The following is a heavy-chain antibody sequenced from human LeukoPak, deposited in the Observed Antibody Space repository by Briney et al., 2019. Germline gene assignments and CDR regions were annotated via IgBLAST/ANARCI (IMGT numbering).Heavy chain of an antibody. CDR2: IILTLRRS. V-gene: IGHV1-69*02. Sequence: VASVKVSCKAAGGTFSSYTIAWERQAPGQGLEWMGRIILTLRRSNHAQWFQGRVTNTADCSTTTAYMELSSLGSEDTAMYYCARYNYLVLDYWGQGTLGTVSS. J-gene: IGHJ4*02. CDR3: ARYNYLVLDY. D-gene: IGHD5-24*01. CDR1: GGTFSSYT.